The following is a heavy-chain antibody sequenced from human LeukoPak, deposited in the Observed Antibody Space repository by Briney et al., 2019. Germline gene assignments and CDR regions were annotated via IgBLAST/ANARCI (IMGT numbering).Heavy chain of an antibody. Sequence: GSLGLSCAASGFTFSSYGMHWVRQAPGKGLEWVAFIRYDGSNKYYADSVKGRFTISRDNSKNTLYLQMNSLRAEDTAVYYCAKDQIGYDILTGYHRDYWGQGTLVTVSS. J-gene: IGHJ4*02. CDR3: AKDQIGYDILTGYHRDY. CDR2: IRYDGSNK. D-gene: IGHD3-9*01. CDR1: GFTFSSYG. V-gene: IGHV3-30*02.